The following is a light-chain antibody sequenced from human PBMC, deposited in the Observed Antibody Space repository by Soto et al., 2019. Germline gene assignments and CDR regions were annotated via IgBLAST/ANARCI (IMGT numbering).Light chain of an antibody. J-gene: IGKJ4*01. CDR1: QTISSW. Sequence: DIQMTQSPSTLSGSVGDRVTITCRASQTISSWLAWYQQKPGKAPKLLIYKASTLKSGVPSRFSGSGSGTEFTLTISSLQPDDFATYYCHQYGNSPLTFGGGTRLEIK. V-gene: IGKV1-5*03. CDR3: HQYGNSPLT. CDR2: KAS.